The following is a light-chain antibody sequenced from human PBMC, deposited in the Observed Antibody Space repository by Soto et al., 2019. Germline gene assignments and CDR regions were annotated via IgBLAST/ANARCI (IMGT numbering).Light chain of an antibody. CDR1: QSISNY. J-gene: IGKJ5*01. Sequence: DIQMTQSPSSLSASVGDRVAITCRARQSISNYLNWYQQKPGKAPKVLIYAASNLQSGVPSRFSGSGSGTDFTLTISSLQPEDFAAYYCQQSYSTPITFGQGTRLEIK. CDR3: QQSYSTPIT. CDR2: AAS. V-gene: IGKV1-39*01.